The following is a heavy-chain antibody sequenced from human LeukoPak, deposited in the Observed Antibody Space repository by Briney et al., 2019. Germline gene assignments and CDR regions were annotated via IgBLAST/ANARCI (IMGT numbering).Heavy chain of an antibody. Sequence: SVKVSCRASGDAVSNYAIGWVRQAPGQGLEWLGAIIPVFGPANYAQKFQGRLTITADESTRTAYMELSSLRSEDTAVYYCAREYDSSGYYYLNWFDPWGQGTLVTVSS. D-gene: IGHD3-22*01. CDR2: IIPVFGPA. V-gene: IGHV1-69*01. J-gene: IGHJ5*02. CDR1: GDAVSNYA. CDR3: AREYDSSGYYYLNWFDP.